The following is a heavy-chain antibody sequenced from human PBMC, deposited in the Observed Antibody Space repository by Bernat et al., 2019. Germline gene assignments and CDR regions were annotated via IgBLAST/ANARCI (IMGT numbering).Heavy chain of an antibody. CDR1: GGSFSGYY. J-gene: IGHJ3*02. Sequence: QVQLQQWGAGLLKPSETLSLTCAVYGGSFSGYYWSWIRQPPGKGQEWIGEINHSGSTNYNPSLKSRVTISVDTSKNQFSLKLSSVTAADTAVYYCARSRGEIVGATTKAFDIWGQGTMVTVSS. D-gene: IGHD1-26*01. CDR3: ARSRGEIVGATTKAFDI. CDR2: INHSGST. V-gene: IGHV4-34*01.